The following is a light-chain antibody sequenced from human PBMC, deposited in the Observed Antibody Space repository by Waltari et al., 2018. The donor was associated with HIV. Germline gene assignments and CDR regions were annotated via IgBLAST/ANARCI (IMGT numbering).Light chain of an antibody. Sequence: SYELTQPPSVSVSPGQTARITCSGDALPKKKYDHWYQQTSGQAPVLVIYEDSKRPSGIPERFSGSSSGTMATLTISGAQVEDEADYYCYSTDSSGNHRVFGGGTKLTVL. CDR3: YSTDSSGNHRV. CDR1: ALPKKKY. V-gene: IGLV3-10*01. CDR2: EDS. J-gene: IGLJ2*01.